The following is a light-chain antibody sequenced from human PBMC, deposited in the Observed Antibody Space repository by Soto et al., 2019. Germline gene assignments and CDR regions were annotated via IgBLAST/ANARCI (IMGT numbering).Light chain of an antibody. CDR3: QQYGSSRT. Sequence: EIVLTQSPGTLSLSPGERATLSCRASQSVSSSYLAWYQQKPCQAPRLLIYGASSRATGIPDRFSGSGSGTYFTLTISRLEPEDFAVYYCQQYGSSRTFGQGTKVEIK. CDR2: GAS. CDR1: QSVSSSY. V-gene: IGKV3-20*01. J-gene: IGKJ1*01.